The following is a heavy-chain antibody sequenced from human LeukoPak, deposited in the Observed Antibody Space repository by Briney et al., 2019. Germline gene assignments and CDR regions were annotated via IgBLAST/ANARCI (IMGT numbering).Heavy chain of an antibody. J-gene: IGHJ6*02. Sequence: PGGSLRLSCATSGLTFSNCDMNWVRQAPGKGLEWLSYISTSGDAIYHADSVKGRFTISRDNARNSLYLQMNRLRAEDTAVYYCASNYYYYYVMDVWGQGTTVTVCS. CDR3: ASNYYYYYVMDV. V-gene: IGHV3-48*03. CDR1: GLTFSNCD. CDR2: ISTSGDAI.